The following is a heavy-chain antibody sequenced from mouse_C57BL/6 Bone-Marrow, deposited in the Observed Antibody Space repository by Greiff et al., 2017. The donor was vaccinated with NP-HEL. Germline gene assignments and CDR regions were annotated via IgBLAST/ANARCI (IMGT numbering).Heavy chain of an antibody. CDR3: AREGYGNFFDY. V-gene: IGHV1-39*01. Sequence: EVKLVESGPELVKPGASVKISCKASGYSFTDYNMNWVKQSNGKSLEWIGVIYPNYGTTSYNQKFKGKATLTVDQSSSTAYMQLNSLTSEDSAVYYCAREGYGNFFDYWGQGTTLTVSS. CDR2: IYPNYGTT. CDR1: GYSFTDYN. D-gene: IGHD2-1*01. J-gene: IGHJ2*01.